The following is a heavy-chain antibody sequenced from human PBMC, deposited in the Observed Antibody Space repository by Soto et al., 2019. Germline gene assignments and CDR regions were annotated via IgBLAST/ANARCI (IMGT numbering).Heavy chain of an antibody. CDR3: ASGGPSTGYSSGWYWFDP. D-gene: IGHD6-19*01. CDR2: INHSGST. J-gene: IGHJ5*02. V-gene: IGHV4-34*01. Sequence: PSETLSLTCAVYGGSFSGYYWSWIRQPPGKGLEWIGEINHSGSTNYNPSLKSRVTISVDTSKNQFSLKLTSVTAADTAVYYCASGGPSTGYSSGWYWFDPWGQGTLVTVSS. CDR1: GGSFSGYY.